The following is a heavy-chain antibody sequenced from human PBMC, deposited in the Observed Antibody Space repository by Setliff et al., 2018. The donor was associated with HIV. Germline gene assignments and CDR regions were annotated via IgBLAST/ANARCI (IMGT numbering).Heavy chain of an antibody. V-gene: IGHV3-9*01. D-gene: IGHD1-1*01. CDR1: GFTFSTYA. Sequence: GGSLRLSCTGSGFTFSTYAMYWVRQAPGKGLECVAGITWNGEMTAYAESTKGRFTISKDNAKASLYLQMDSLRLEDTALYFCIKDGTVLGRNYFYLDAWGKGTMVTVSS. J-gene: IGHJ6*03. CDR3: IKDGTVLGRNYFYLDA. CDR2: ITWNGEMT.